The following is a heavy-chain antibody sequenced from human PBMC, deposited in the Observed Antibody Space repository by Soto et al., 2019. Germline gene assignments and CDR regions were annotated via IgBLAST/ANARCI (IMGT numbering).Heavy chain of an antibody. V-gene: IGHV3-30*18. CDR2: ISYDGSNK. Sequence: QVQLVESGGGVFQPGRSLRLSCAASGFTFSSYGMHWVRKAPGKGLEWVAVISYDGSNKYYADSVKGRFTISRDNSKNTLYMQMNSLRAEETAVYYCAKDVDEETYYYGSGSYAWGQGTLVTVSS. CDR1: GFTFSSYG. D-gene: IGHD3-10*01. J-gene: IGHJ5*02. CDR3: AKDVDEETYYYGSGSYA.